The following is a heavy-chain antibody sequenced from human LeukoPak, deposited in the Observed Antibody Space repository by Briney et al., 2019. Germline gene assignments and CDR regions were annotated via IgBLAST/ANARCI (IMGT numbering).Heavy chain of an antibody. J-gene: IGHJ4*02. CDR3: ARAYYDRSGYYLGY. V-gene: IGHV4-4*02. CDR1: GGSISSTNW. Sequence: SGTLSLTCAVSGGSISSTNWWSCVRQPPGKGLEWIGEINHSGSTNYNPSLKSRVTLSVDKSNNQFSLKLSSVTAADTAVYYCARAYYDRSGYYLGYWGQGTLVTVSS. CDR2: INHSGST. D-gene: IGHD3-22*01.